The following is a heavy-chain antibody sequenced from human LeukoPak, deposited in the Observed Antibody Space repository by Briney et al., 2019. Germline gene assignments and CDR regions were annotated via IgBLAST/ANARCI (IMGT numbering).Heavy chain of an antibody. CDR1: GGSISNDY. CDR2: IYYTGST. CDR3: ARARTGFDL. J-gene: IGHJ5*02. D-gene: IGHD1-1*01. Sequence: SETLSLTCTVSGGSISNDYWSRIRQPPGKGLECIGYIYYTGSTNYNPSLKSRVTISVDTSKNQLSLKLSSVTAADSAVYYCARARTGFDLWGQGALVTVSS. V-gene: IGHV4-59*01.